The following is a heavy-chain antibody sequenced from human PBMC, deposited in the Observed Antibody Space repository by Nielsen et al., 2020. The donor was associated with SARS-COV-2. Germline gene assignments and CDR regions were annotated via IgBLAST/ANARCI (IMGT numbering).Heavy chain of an antibody. D-gene: IGHD3-9*01. CDR2: ISYDGSNK. CDR1: GFTFSSYG. J-gene: IGHJ6*03. CDR3: ARDGNDILTGYYGMDV. Sequence: GESLKISCAASGFTFSSYGMHWVRQAPGKGLEWVAVISYDGSNKYYADSVKGRFTISRDNSKNTLYLQMNSLRAEDTAVYYCARDGNDILTGYYGMDVWGKGTTVTVSS. V-gene: IGHV3-30*03.